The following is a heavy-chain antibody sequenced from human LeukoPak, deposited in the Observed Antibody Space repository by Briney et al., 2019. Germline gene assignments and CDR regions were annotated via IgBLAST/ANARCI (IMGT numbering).Heavy chain of an antibody. CDR2: IKQDGGEK. J-gene: IGHJ4*02. CDR1: GFTFSTYW. V-gene: IGHV3-7*01. CDR3: ARDSRAYSSDWDVDY. Sequence: GGSLRLSCAASGFTFSTYWMSWVRQTPGKGLEWVANIKQDGGEKHYVDSVKGRFTISRDNAKNSLYLQMNSLRAEDTAVYYCARDSRAYSSDWDVDYWGQGTLVTVSS. D-gene: IGHD6-19*01.